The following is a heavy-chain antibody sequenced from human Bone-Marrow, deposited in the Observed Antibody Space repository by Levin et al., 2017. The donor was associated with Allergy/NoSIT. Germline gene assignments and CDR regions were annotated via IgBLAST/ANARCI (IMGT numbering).Heavy chain of an antibody. Sequence: SETLSLTCAVSGDSISSTNWWSWVRQPPGKGLEWIGNVYYTGGAHYTPSLKSRVTISVDTSKNQFSLKMTSVTATDTAIYYCARQHCSSTRCSTGWGGWFDPWGQGILVTVSS. V-gene: IGHV4-4*02. CDR3: ARQHCSSTRCSTGWGGWFDP. D-gene: IGHD2-2*01. CDR1: GDSISSTNW. J-gene: IGHJ5*02. CDR2: VYYTGGA.